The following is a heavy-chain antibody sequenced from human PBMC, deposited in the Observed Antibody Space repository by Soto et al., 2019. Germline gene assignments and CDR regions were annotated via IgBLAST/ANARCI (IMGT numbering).Heavy chain of an antibody. CDR3: ARADSYYGSGSYENYYYYGMDV. J-gene: IGHJ6*02. Sequence: SETLSLTCTVSGGSIGSGGYYWSWIRQHPGKGLEWIGYIYYSGSTYYNPSLKSRVTISVDTSKNQFSLKLSSVTAADTAVYYCARADSYYGSGSYENYYYYGMDVWGQGTTVTVSS. CDR2: IYYSGST. V-gene: IGHV4-31*03. D-gene: IGHD3-10*01. CDR1: GGSIGSGGYY.